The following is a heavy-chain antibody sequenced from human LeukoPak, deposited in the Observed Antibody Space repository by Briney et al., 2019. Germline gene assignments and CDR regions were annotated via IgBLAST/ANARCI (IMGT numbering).Heavy chain of an antibody. CDR2: ISGGGGST. CDR3: ARDITVVVFYHYGMDV. J-gene: IGHJ6*02. CDR1: GFTFSSYA. Sequence: PGGSLRLSCAASGFTFSSYAMSWVRQAPGEGLEWVSVISGGGGSTNYADSVKGRFTISRDNSKNTLYLQMNSLRAEDTAVYYCARDITVVVFYHYGMDVWGQGTTVTVSS. D-gene: IGHD3-10*01. V-gene: IGHV3-23*01.